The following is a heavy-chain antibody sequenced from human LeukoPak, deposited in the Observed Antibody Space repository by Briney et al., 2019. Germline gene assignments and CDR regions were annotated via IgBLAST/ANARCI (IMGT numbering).Heavy chain of an antibody. CDR1: GFTFSSYG. Sequence: GGSLRLSCAASGFTFSSYGMHWVRQAPGKGLEWVAVISYDGSNKYYADSVKGRFTISRDNSKNTLYLQMNSLRAEDTAVYYCARAIGLDFDFWGQGTLVTVSS. CDR3: ARAIGLDFDF. CDR2: ISYDGSNK. D-gene: IGHD2/OR15-2a*01. J-gene: IGHJ4*02. V-gene: IGHV3-30*03.